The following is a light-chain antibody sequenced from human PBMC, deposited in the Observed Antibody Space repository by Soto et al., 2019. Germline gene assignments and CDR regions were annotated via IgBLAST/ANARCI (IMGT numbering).Light chain of an antibody. V-gene: IGKV1-17*01. CDR2: AAS. Sequence: DIQMTQSPSSLSASVGDRVTITCRASQGVGSDVGWYQQKPGQAPKRLIYAASTVQSGIPFRFSGSGPCTASTPPIASLPPEDLATPDYVVHTVYPRTFGQGSKVQIK. J-gene: IGKJ1*01. CDR3: VVHTVYPRT. CDR1: QGVGSD.